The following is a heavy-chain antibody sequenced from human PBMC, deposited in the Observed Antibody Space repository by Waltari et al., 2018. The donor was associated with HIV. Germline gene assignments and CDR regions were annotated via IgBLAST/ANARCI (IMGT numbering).Heavy chain of an antibody. D-gene: IGHD6-6*01. CDR3: ARGRTEAARPIAHYYYYGMDV. CDR2: INHSGST. CDR1: GGSFSGYY. J-gene: IGHJ6*02. Sequence: QVQLQQWGAGLLKPSETLSLTCAVYGGSFSGYYWSWIRQPPGMGPEWIGEINHSGSTNYNPSLKSRVTISVDTSKNQFSLKLSSVTAADTAVYYCARGRTEAARPIAHYYYYGMDVWGQGTTVTVSS. V-gene: IGHV4-34*01.